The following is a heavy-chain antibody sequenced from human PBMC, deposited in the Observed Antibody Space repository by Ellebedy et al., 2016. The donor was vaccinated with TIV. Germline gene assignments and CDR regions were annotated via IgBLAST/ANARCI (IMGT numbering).Heavy chain of an antibody. D-gene: IGHD6-19*01. V-gene: IGHV3-30*01. CDR3: ARDLEAVAEGDY. Sequence: DSVKGRFTISRDNSKNTLYLQMNSLRAEDTAVYYCARDLEAVAEGDYWGQGTLVTVSS. J-gene: IGHJ4*02.